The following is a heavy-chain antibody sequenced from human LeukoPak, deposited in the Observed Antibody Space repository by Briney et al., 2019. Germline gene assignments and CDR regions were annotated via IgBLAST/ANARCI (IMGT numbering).Heavy chain of an antibody. D-gene: IGHD4-17*01. CDR2: IDWSDNK. CDR3: TRSDTVTIFDY. J-gene: IGHJ4*02. Sequence: SGPALVKPTQTLTLTCTFSWFSLNTGGMCVHWIRQPLGKAPEWLGRIDWSDNKYYNSSLRTRLSVSKDTSTNQVVLTMANMDPLDTATYYCTRSDTVTIFDYWGQGILVTVSS. CDR1: WFSLNTGGMC. V-gene: IGHV2-70*11.